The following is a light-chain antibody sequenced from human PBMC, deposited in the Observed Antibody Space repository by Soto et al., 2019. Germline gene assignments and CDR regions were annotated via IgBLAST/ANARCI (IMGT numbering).Light chain of an antibody. Sequence: QSALTQPASVSGSPGQSITISCTGTNSDVGTYNFVSWYQQYPGKAPKLIIYEVNNRPSGVSTRFSGSKSGNTASLTISGLQAEDEADYHCSSYTRTTTLVFGGGTKVTVL. CDR2: EVN. V-gene: IGLV2-14*01. CDR1: NSDVGTYNF. J-gene: IGLJ2*01. CDR3: SSYTRTTTLV.